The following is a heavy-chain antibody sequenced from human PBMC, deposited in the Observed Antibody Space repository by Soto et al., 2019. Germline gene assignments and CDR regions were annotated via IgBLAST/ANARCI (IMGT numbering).Heavy chain of an antibody. CDR3: ARLAYSNFLGGLDS. Sequence: QGQLVESGGGVVQPGGSLRLSCVASGFILSGYGIHWVRQAPGKGLEWVAIVWNDGINKYYADSVKGRFTISRDNFKNTVDLQMNSLRVEDTAVYYCARLAYSNFLGGLDSWGQGTLVTASS. CDR1: GFILSGYG. CDR2: VWNDGINK. D-gene: IGHD1-26*01. V-gene: IGHV3-33*01. J-gene: IGHJ5*01.